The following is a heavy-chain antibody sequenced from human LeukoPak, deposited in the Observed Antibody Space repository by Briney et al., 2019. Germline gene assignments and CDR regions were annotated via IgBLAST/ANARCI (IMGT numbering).Heavy chain of an antibody. V-gene: IGHV3-21*01. CDR1: AFTFSDYT. CDR2: ITTGNTYI. J-gene: IGHJ4*02. Sequence: GGSLRLSCSASAFTFSDYTMIWVRQAPGKGLEWVSCITTGNTYIYYADSVKGRFTISRDNAKNSLYLQMTSLRAEDTAVYYCARHRTASDYWGQGTLVTVSS. CDR3: ARHRTASDY. D-gene: IGHD3-16*02.